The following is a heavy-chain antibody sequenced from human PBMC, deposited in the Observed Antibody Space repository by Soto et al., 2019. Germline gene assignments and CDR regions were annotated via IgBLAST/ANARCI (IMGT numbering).Heavy chain of an antibody. V-gene: IGHV1-18*04. D-gene: IGHD6-19*01. CDR3: ARGDSTGSPRGWFDP. Sequence: QVQLVQSVTEVKKPGASVQVSCKASGYSLTSYGINWVRQAPGQGLEWMGWISTYNGDTNYAEKFQGRVTMTTGTSTTTAYMELRRLTSGDTAVYFCARGDSTGSPRGWFDPGGQGTVVTVSS. CDR2: ISTYNGDT. CDR1: GYSLTSYG. J-gene: IGHJ5*02.